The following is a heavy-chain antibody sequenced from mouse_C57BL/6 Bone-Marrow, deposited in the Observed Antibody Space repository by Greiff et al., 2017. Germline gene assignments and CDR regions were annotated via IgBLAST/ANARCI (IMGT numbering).Heavy chain of an antibody. CDR3: ARLGRGYSMDY. Sequence: EVQLVESGGDLVKPGGSLKLSCAASGFTFSSHGMSWVRQTPDKRLEWVATISSGGSYTYYPDSVKGRFTISRDNAKNTLYLQMNSLKSEDTAMYYCARLGRGYSMDYWGRGTSVTVSS. D-gene: IGHD6-1*01. CDR1: GFTFSSHG. CDR2: ISSGGSYT. V-gene: IGHV5-6*01. J-gene: IGHJ4*01.